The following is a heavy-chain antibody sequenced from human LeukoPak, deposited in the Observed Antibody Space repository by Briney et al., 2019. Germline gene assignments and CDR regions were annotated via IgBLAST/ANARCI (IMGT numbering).Heavy chain of an antibody. CDR1: GGSISSSNW. V-gene: IGHV4-4*02. D-gene: IGHD6-13*01. CDR3: AKETLAAAAGTSQH. J-gene: IGHJ1*01. Sequence: PSETLSLTCAVSGGSISSSNWWSWVRQPPGKGLEWIGEIYHSGSTNYNPSLKSRVTISVDKSKNQFSLKLSSVTAADTAIYYCAKETLAAAAGTSQHWGQGTLVTVSS. CDR2: IYHSGST.